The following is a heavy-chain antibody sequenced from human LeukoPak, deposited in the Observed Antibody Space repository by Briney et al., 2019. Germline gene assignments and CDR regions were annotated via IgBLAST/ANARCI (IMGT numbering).Heavy chain of an antibody. J-gene: IGHJ6*03. V-gene: IGHV3-7*01. CDR2: IKQDGSEK. CDR3: AREELDLHYYYYYYMDL. Sequence: GGSLRLSCAAPGFTFSSYWMHWVRQAPGKGLEWVANIKQDGSEKYYVDSVKGRFTISRDNAKNSLYLQMNSLRAEDTAVYYCAREELDLHYYYYYYMDLWGKGTTVTVSS. CDR1: GFTFSSYW. D-gene: IGHD1-7*01.